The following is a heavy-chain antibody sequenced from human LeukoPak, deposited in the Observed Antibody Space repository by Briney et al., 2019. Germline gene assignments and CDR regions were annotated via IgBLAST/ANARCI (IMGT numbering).Heavy chain of an antibody. Sequence: GGSLRLSCAASGFAFSIYTMNWVRQAPGKGLEWVSYVSNSSSTIYYADSVKGRFTISRDNAKNSLYLQMNSLRAEDTAVYYCARPRANWGSGYGMDVWGQGTTLPVSS. J-gene: IGHJ6*02. CDR1: GFAFSIYT. V-gene: IGHV3-48*04. D-gene: IGHD7-27*01. CDR2: VSNSSSTI. CDR3: ARPRANWGSGYGMDV.